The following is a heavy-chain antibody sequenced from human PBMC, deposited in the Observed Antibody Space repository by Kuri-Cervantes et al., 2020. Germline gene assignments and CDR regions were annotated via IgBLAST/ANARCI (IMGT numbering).Heavy chain of an antibody. Sequence: GGSLRLSCAASGFTFSSYGMHWVRQAPGKGLEWVAVISYDGSNKYYADSVKGRFTISRDNAKNSLYLQMNSLRDEDTAVHYCARDPGSRWLPFDYWGQGTLVTVSS. CDR3: ARDPGSRWLPFDY. J-gene: IGHJ4*02. V-gene: IGHV3-30*03. D-gene: IGHD6-19*01. CDR2: ISYDGSNK. CDR1: GFTFSSYG.